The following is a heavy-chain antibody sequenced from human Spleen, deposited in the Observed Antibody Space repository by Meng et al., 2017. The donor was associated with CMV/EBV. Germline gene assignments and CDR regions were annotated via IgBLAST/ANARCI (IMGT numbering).Heavy chain of an antibody. J-gene: IGHJ5*02. D-gene: IGHD2-2*01. CDR3: AHRRRRPDCSSTSCYGWFDP. Sequence: SGVGVGWIRQPPGKALEWLALIYWNDDKRYSPSLKSRLTITKDTSKNQVVLTMTNMDPVDTATYYCAHRRRRPDCSSTSCYGWFDPWGQGTLVTISS. V-gene: IGHV2-5*01. CDR1: SGVG. CDR2: IYWNDDK.